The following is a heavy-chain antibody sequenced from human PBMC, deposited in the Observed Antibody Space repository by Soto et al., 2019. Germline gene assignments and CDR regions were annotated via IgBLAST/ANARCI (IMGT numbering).Heavy chain of an antibody. CDR1: GFSVNTYA. CDR2: TGISGRTT. J-gene: IGHJ4*02. D-gene: IGHD1-20*01. Sequence: PGGSLRLSCAASGFSVNTYAMSWVRQAPGKGLEWVSTTGISGRTTYYADSVKGRFTVSRDDSQNTLDLQMSSLRAEGTAVYYCATVHNTSRSFNYWGQGTLVTVSS. CDR3: ATVHNTSRSFNY. V-gene: IGHV3-23*01.